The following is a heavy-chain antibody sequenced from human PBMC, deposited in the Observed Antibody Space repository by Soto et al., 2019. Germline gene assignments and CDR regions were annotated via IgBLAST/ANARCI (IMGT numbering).Heavy chain of an antibody. CDR2: IIPIFGTA. J-gene: IGHJ6*02. D-gene: IGHD1-26*01. V-gene: IGHV1-69*13. CDR3: ARDLGYSGSYSYYGMDV. CDR1: GGTFSSYA. Sequence: GASVKVSCKASGGTFSSYAISWVRQAPGQGLEWMGGIIPIFGTANYAQKFQGRVTITADESTSTADMELSSLGSEDTAVYYCARDLGYSGSYSYYGMDVWGQGTTVTVSS.